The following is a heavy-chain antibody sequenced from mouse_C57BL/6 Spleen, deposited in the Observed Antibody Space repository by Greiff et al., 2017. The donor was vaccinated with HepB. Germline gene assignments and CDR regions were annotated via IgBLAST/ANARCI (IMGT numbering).Heavy chain of an antibody. CDR3: AREYHSKDYAMDY. V-gene: IGHV1-7*01. CDR2: INPSSGYT. J-gene: IGHJ4*01. Sequence: QVQLQQSGAELAKPGASVKLSCKASGYTFTSYWMHWVKQRPGQGLEWIGYINPSSGYTKYNQKFKDKATLTADKSSSTAYMQLSSLTYEDSAVYYCAREYHSKDYAMDYWGQGTSVTVSS. D-gene: IGHD2-5*01. CDR1: GYTFTSYW.